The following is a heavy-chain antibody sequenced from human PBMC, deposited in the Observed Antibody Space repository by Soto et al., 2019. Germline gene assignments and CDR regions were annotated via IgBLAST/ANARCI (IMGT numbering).Heavy chain of an antibody. V-gene: IGHV3-23*01. CDR1: RFTFGDYP. D-gene: IGHD6-6*01. Sequence: LRLSCVASRFTFGDYPMNWVRQAPGKGLEWVSGISDTSIDTYYADSVKGRFTISRDNSQSMLFLHMSSLRAEDTALYYCARDPRTARASAMDVWGQGTTVTVSS. CDR3: ARDPRTARASAMDV. J-gene: IGHJ6*02. CDR2: ISDTSIDT.